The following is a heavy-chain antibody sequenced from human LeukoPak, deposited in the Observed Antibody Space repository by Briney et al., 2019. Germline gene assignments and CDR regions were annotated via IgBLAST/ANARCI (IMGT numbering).Heavy chain of an antibody. CDR3: ARAPLWFGELWWAFDI. Sequence: ASVKVSCKASGYTFTIYAMHWVRQAPGQRFEWMGWINAGNGNTKYSQKFQGRVTITRDTSASTAYMELSSLRSEDTAVYYCARAPLWFGELWWAFDIWGQGTMVTVSS. J-gene: IGHJ3*02. CDR1: GYTFTIYA. D-gene: IGHD3-10*01. CDR2: INAGNGNT. V-gene: IGHV1-3*01.